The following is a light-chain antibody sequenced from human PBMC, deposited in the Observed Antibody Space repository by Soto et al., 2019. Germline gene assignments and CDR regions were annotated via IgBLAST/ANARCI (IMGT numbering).Light chain of an antibody. CDR2: AAS. V-gene: IGKV1-17*01. J-gene: IGKJ4*01. Sequence: DIQMTXSPSSLSASXXXRVTITCRASQGIRNDLGWYQQKPGKAPKRLIYAASSLQSGVPSRFSGSGSGTEFTLTVSSLQPEDFATYYCLQQSSYPPLTFGGGTKVEIK. CDR3: LQQSSYPPLT. CDR1: QGIRND.